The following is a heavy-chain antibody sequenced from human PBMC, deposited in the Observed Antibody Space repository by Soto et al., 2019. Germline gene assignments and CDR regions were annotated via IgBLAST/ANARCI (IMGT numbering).Heavy chain of an antibody. J-gene: IGHJ4*02. Sequence: EVQLVESGGGLVQPGGSRRPSCEASGFTFSSGWWTWVGQGPGKGLEWVANIKQDENGKDYVDSVKGRFTISRDNAKNSLYLQMNSLRAEDTAVYYCATHDGPAAAGLVLDFWGQGTLVTVSS. CDR3: ATHDGPAAAGLVLDF. CDR2: IKQDENGK. D-gene: IGHD6-13*01. CDR1: GFTFSSGW. V-gene: IGHV3-7*02.